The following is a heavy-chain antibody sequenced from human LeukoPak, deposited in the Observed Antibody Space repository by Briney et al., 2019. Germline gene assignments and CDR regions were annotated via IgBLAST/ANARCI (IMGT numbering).Heavy chain of an antibody. V-gene: IGHV4-61*02. D-gene: IGHD6-13*01. CDR2: IYTSGST. CDR1: GGSISSGSYY. Sequence: SETLSLTCTVSGGSISSGSYYWSWIRQPAGKGLEWIGRIYTSGSTNYNPSLKSRVTISVDTSKNQFSLKLSSVTAADTAVYYCARVVGRGSSWTGADYWGQGTLVTVSS. CDR3: ARVVGRGSSWTGADY. J-gene: IGHJ4*02.